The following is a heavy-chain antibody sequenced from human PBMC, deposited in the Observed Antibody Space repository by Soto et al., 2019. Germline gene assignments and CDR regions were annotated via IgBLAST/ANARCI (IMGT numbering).Heavy chain of an antibody. J-gene: IGHJ4*02. D-gene: IGHD2-15*01. CDR2: IYWDDDK. Sequence: QITLKESGPTLVKPTLTLTLTCSFSGFSLSTSGVAVGWIRQPPGKALEWLTLIYWDDDKRYSPSLKSRLTVXTDXSXRQVVLTMTNMDPVDTATYYCAHLVRRAALNSPFDYWGQGTLVTVSS. V-gene: IGHV2-5*02. CDR1: GFSLSTSGVA. CDR3: AHLVRRAALNSPFDY.